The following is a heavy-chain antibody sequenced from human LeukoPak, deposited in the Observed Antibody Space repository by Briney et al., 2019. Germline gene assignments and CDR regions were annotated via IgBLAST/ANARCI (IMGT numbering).Heavy chain of an antibody. Sequence: SEKLFCKASGYMFTDYYLHWMRQAPGHGLESMGWINPYHGCTHYAQQFYGRVTMTRVPSVRTAYMELNRLTSDGPATYYCARELGFCISTSCRLYHYWGQGTLVSVSS. CDR3: ARELGFCISTSCRLYHY. CDR2: INPYHGCT. D-gene: IGHD2-2*01. V-gene: IGHV1-2*02. J-gene: IGHJ4*02. CDR1: GYMFTDYY.